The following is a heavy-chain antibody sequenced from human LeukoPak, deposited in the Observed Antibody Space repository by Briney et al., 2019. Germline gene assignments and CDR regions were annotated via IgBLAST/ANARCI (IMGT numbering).Heavy chain of an antibody. V-gene: IGHV3-30*09. CDR2: ISYDGSNK. Sequence: GGSLRLSCAASGFTFSSYAMHWVRQAPGKGLEWVAVISYDGSNKYYADSVKGRFAISRDNSKNTLYLQMNSLRAEDTAVYYCARDRVAAHKPWFDPWGQGTLVTVSS. D-gene: IGHD6-6*01. J-gene: IGHJ5*02. CDR3: ARDRVAAHKPWFDP. CDR1: GFTFSSYA.